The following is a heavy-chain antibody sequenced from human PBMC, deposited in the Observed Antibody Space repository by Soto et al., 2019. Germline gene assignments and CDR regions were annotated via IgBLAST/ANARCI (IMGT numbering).Heavy chain of an antibody. D-gene: IGHD3-22*01. CDR2: INHSGST. CDR1: GGSFSGYY. Sequence: SETLSLTCAVYGGSFSGYYWSWIRQPPGKGLEWIGEINHSGSTNYNPSLKSRVTISVDTSKNQFSLKLSSVTAADTAVYYCACSYDSSGYYYFDYWGQGTLVTVSA. J-gene: IGHJ4*02. V-gene: IGHV4-34*01. CDR3: ACSYDSSGYYYFDY.